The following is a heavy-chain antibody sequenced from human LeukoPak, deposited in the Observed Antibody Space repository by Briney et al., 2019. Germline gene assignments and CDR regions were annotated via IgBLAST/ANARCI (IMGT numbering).Heavy chain of an antibody. Sequence: ASVKVSCKASGYTFGTYDINWVRQATGQGLEWMGWMNPNGGNTFYAQKFQGRVTITRNTSISTAYMELSSLRSEDTAVYYCAREANYYDSSGYPYDAFDIWGQGTMLTVSS. CDR2: MNPNGGNT. CDR3: AREANYYDSSGYPYDAFDI. CDR1: GYTFGTYD. D-gene: IGHD3-22*01. J-gene: IGHJ3*02. V-gene: IGHV1-8*03.